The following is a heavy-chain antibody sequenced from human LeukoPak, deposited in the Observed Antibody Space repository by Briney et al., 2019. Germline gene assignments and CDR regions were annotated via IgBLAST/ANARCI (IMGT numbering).Heavy chain of an antibody. CDR3: ARDSPGIAAAGHDY. J-gene: IGHJ4*02. Sequence: ASVKVSCKASGYTFTGHYMHWVRQAPGQGLEWMGWINPNSGGTNYAQKFQGRVTMTRDTSISTAYMELSRLRSDDTAVYYCARDSPGIAAAGHDYWGQGTLVTVSS. V-gene: IGHV1-2*02. CDR1: GYTFTGHY. CDR2: INPNSGGT. D-gene: IGHD6-13*01.